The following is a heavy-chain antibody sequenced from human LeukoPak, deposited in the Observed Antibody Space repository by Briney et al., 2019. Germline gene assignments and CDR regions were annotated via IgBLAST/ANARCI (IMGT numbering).Heavy chain of an antibody. D-gene: IGHD3-10*01. CDR3: ARGGQYGSGSYYTYHYYGMDV. CDR2: IYTSGST. V-gene: IGHV4-4*07. Sequence: SETLSLTCTVSGGTISSYYWSWIRQPAGKGLEWIGRIYTSGSTNYNPSLKGRVTMSVDTSKNQFSLKLSSVTAADTAVYYCARGGQYGSGSYYTYHYYGMDVWGQGTTVTVSS. CDR1: GGTISSYY. J-gene: IGHJ6*02.